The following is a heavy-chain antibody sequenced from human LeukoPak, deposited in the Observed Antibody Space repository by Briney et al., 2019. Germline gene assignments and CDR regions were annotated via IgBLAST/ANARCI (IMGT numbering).Heavy chain of an antibody. CDR2: ISYDGSNK. Sequence: GGSLRLSCAASGFTFSSYAMHWVRRAPGKGLEWVTVISYDGSNKYYADSVEGRFTISRDNSKNTLYLQMNSLRAEDTAVYYCARDGPGVSSSFYYYYYYMDVWGKGTTVTVSS. D-gene: IGHD6-6*01. CDR3: ARDGPGVSSSFYYYYYYMDV. J-gene: IGHJ6*03. V-gene: IGHV3-30*01. CDR1: GFTFSSYA.